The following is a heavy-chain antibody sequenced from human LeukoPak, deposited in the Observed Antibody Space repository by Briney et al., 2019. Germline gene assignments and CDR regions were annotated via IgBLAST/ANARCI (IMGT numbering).Heavy chain of an antibody. CDR1: GITFSNYN. D-gene: IGHD3-10*02. V-gene: IGHV3-48*04. CDR3: AELGITMIGGV. Sequence: GGSLRLSCAAPGITFSNYNMNWVHQAPGKGLEWVSYISSSGSTIYYADSVKGRFTISRDNAKNSLYLQMNSLRAEDTAVYYCAELGITMIGGVWGKGTTVTISS. J-gene: IGHJ6*04. CDR2: ISSSGSTI.